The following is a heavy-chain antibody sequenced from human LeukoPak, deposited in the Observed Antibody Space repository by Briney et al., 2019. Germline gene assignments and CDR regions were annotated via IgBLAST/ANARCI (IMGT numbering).Heavy chain of an antibody. CDR1: GFNFSIYG. D-gene: IGHD3-3*01. Sequence: GGSLRLSCAASGFNFSIYGMHWVRQAPGKGLEWVTFVRYDQSATVYADSVQGRFAISRDNSKNTVYLQMNSLRVEDTALYFCVKDQGECPGSRCYLRFLEYWGQGTLAIVSS. CDR2: VRYDQSAT. CDR3: VKDQGECPGSRCYLRFLEY. J-gene: IGHJ4*02. V-gene: IGHV3-30*02.